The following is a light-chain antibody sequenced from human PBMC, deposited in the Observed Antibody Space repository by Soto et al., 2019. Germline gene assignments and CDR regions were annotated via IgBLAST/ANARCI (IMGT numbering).Light chain of an antibody. Sequence: QSALTQPASVSGSPGQSITISCTGTSSDVGDYNYVSWYQHHPGKAPKLMTYDVSNRPSGVSNRFSGSKSGNTASLTISGLHAEDEADYYCSSYTSISTYVFGTGTKVTVL. CDR2: DVS. CDR1: SSDVGDYNY. V-gene: IGLV2-14*01. CDR3: SSYTSISTYV. J-gene: IGLJ1*01.